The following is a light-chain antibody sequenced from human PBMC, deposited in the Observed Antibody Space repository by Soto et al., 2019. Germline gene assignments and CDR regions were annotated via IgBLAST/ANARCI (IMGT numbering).Light chain of an antibody. CDR2: DVS. V-gene: IGLV2-14*01. CDR3: SSYTSSSTPYV. CDR1: SSDFGGYNY. J-gene: IGLJ1*01. Sequence: QSVLTQPASLSGSPGQSITISCPGTSSDFGGYNYVSWYQQHPGKAPKLMIYDVSNRPSGVSNRFSGSKSGNTASLTISGLQAEDEADYYCSSYTSSSTPYVFGTGTKVTVL.